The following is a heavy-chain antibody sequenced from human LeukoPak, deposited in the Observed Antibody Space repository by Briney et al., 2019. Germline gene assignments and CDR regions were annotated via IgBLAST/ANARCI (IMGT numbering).Heavy chain of an antibody. CDR1: GGSISSSSYY. CDR2: IYYSGST. Sequence: SETLSLTCTVSGGSISSSSYYWGWIRQPPGKGLEWIGSIYYSGSTYYNPSLKGRVTMSVDTSKNQFSLKLSSVSAADTAVYYCARPGYSYATPHYYYMDVWGKGTTVTVSS. D-gene: IGHD5-18*01. CDR3: ARPGYSYATPHYYYMDV. J-gene: IGHJ6*03. V-gene: IGHV4-39*01.